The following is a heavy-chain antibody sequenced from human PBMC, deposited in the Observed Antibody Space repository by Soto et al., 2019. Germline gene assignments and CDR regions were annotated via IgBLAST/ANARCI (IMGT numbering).Heavy chain of an antibody. Sequence: PSENLSLTCTVSGGSISSYYWSWIRQPPGKGLEWIGYIFYSGSTNYNPSLKSRVTISVDTSKNQFSLKLSSVTAADTAVYYCARGTDCSSTSCYEVGLGYYYYYYMDVWGKGTTVTVSS. V-gene: IGHV4-59*08. CDR1: GGSISSYY. CDR2: IFYSGST. D-gene: IGHD2-2*01. J-gene: IGHJ6*03. CDR3: ARGTDCSSTSCYEVGLGYYYYYYMDV.